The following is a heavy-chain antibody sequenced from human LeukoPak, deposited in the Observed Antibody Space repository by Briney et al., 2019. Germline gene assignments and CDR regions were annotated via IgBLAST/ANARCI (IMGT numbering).Heavy chain of an antibody. CDR3: ARDEVAMVRGVIGVGGMDV. CDR1: GFTFSSYE. D-gene: IGHD3-10*01. J-gene: IGHJ6*02. CDR2: ISSSGSTI. Sequence: SGGSLRLSCAASGFTFSSYEMNWVRQAPGKGLKWVSYISSSGSTIYYADSVKGRFTISRDNAKNSLYLQMNSLRAEDTAVYYCARDEVAMVRGVIGVGGMDVWGQGTTVTVSS. V-gene: IGHV3-48*03.